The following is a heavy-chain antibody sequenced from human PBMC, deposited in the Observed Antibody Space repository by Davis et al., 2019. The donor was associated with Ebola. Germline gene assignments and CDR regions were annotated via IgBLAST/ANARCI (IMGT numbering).Heavy chain of an antibody. CDR3: ARAVVVVAAYYFDY. CDR1: GYTFTSYA. V-gene: IGHV1-3*01. J-gene: IGHJ4*02. Sequence: AASVKVSCKASGYTFTSYAMHWVRQAPGQRLEWMEWINAGNGNTKYSQKFQGRVTITRDTSASTAYMELSSLRSEDTAVYYCARAVVVVAAYYFDYWGQGTLVTVSS. D-gene: IGHD2-15*01. CDR2: INAGNGNT.